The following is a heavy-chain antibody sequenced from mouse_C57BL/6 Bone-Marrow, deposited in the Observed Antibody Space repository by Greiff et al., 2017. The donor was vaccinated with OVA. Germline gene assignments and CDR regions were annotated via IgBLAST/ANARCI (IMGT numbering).Heavy chain of an antibody. Sequence: EVQLVESGGGLVQPGGSLKLSCAASGFTFSDYYMYWVRQTPEKRLEWVAYISNGGGSTYYPDTVKGRFTISRDNAKNTLYLQMSRLKSEDTAMYYCARGYPGDYWGQGTTLTVSS. J-gene: IGHJ2*01. D-gene: IGHD3-1*01. CDR3: ARGYPGDY. V-gene: IGHV5-12*01. CDR2: ISNGGGST. CDR1: GFTFSDYY.